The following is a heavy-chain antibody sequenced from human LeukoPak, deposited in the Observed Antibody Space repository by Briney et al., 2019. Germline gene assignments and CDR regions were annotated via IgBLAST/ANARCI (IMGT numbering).Heavy chain of an antibody. CDR2: INWNGGST. D-gene: IGHD3-10*01. CDR1: GFTFDDYG. Sequence: GGSLRLSCAASGFTFDDYGMGWVRQAPGKGLEWVSGINWNGGSTGHADSVKGRFTISRDNAKNSLYLQMNSLRAEDTALYYCARGGLWFGELSPFDYWGQGTLVTVSS. V-gene: IGHV3-20*04. CDR3: ARGGLWFGELSPFDY. J-gene: IGHJ4*02.